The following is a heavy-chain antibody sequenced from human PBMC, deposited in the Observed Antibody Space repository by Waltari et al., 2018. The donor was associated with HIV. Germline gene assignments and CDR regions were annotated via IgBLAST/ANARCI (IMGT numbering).Heavy chain of an antibody. J-gene: IGHJ6*02. CDR1: GFNFSNYA. V-gene: IGHV3-33*02. Sequence: QVHLVESGGAVVQSGKSLRLSCAASGFNFSNYAMHWVRQGPGKGLEWLSVFWAAVSHESYADFAKGRFTISRDDSDNTLFLYLSGLRADDTAVYYCARDQHSATNYYGLDVWGQGTTVTVS. D-gene: IGHD3-10*01. CDR3: ARDQHSATNYYGLDV. CDR2: FWAAVSHE.